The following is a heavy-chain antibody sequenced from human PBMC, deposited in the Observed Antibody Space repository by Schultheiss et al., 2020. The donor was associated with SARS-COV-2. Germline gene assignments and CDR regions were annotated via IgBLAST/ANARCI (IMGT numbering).Heavy chain of an antibody. CDR3: TKGTPYLDAFDI. Sequence: GGSLRLSCAASGFTFSGSAMHWVRQASGKGLEWVGRIRSKANSYATAYAASVKGRFTISRDDSKNTAYLQMNSLKTEDTAVYYCTKGTPYLDAFDIWGQGTMVTVSS. D-gene: IGHD2-15*01. CDR1: GFTFSGSA. J-gene: IGHJ3*02. V-gene: IGHV3-73*01. CDR2: IRSKANSYAT.